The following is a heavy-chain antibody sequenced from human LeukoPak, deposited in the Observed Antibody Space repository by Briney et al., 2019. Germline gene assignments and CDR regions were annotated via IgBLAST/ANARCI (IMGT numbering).Heavy chain of an antibody. Sequence: PSETLSLTCTVSGGSISSSSYYWGWIRQPPGKGLEWIGSIYYSGSTYYNPSLKSRVTISVDTSKNQFSLKLSSVTAADTAVYYCAGAAPGRDGGDDFDYWGQGTLVTVSS. CDR2: IYYSGST. CDR1: GGSISSSSYY. J-gene: IGHJ4*02. CDR3: AGAAPGRDGGDDFDY. V-gene: IGHV4-39*07. D-gene: IGHD6-13*01.